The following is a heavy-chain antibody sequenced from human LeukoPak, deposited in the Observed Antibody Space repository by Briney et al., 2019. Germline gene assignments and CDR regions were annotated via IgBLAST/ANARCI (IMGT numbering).Heavy chain of an antibody. J-gene: IGHJ5*02. CDR2: IYYSGST. CDR3: ARGPARDVVVPAAMGAYWFDP. V-gene: IGHV4-59*12. Sequence: SETLSLTCTVSGGSISSCYWSWIRQPPGKGLEWIGYIYYSGSTNYNPSLKSRVTISVDTSKNQFSLKLSSVTAADTAVYYCARGPARDVVVPAAMGAYWFDPWGQGTLVTVSS. D-gene: IGHD2-2*01. CDR1: GGSISSCY.